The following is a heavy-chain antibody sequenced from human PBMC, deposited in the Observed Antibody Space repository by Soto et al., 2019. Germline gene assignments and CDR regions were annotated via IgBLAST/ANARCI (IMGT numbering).Heavy chain of an antibody. Sequence: EVQLLESGGGLVQPGGSLRLSCAASGFTFSSYAMSWVRQAPGKGLEWVSAISRSGSSTYYADSVKGRFTISRDNSKNTLSLQMYSLRAEDTALYYCARSSSWYEGWDSWGQGTLVTVSS. CDR3: ARSSSWYEGWDS. D-gene: IGHD6-13*01. CDR2: ISRSGSST. V-gene: IGHV3-23*01. CDR1: GFTFSSYA. J-gene: IGHJ4*02.